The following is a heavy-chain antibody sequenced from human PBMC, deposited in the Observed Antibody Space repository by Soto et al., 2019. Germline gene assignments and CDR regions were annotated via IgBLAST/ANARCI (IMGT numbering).Heavy chain of an antibody. CDR2: IYYSGST. J-gene: IGHJ5*02. V-gene: IGHV4-59*01. Sequence: PSETLSLTCTVSGGSISSYYWSWIRQPPGNGLEWIGYIYYSGSTNYNPSLKSRVTISVDTSKNQFSLKLSSVTAADTAVYYCARIKWILWWFDPWGQGTLVTVPQ. CDR1: GGSISSYY. D-gene: IGHD5-18*01. CDR3: ARIKWILWWFDP.